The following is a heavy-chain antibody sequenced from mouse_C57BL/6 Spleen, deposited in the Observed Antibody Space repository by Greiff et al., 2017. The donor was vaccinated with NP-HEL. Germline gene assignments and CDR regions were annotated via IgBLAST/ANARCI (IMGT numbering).Heavy chain of an antibody. D-gene: IGHD1-1*01. CDR1: GYTFTSYW. Sequence: QVQLQQPGAELVKPGASVKLSCKASGYTFTSYWMHWVKQRPGQGLEWIGMIHPNSGSTNYNEKFKSKATLTVDKSSSTAYMQLSSLTSEDTAVYYCARYDYYGSDYWGQGTTLTVAS. J-gene: IGHJ2*01. CDR2: IHPNSGST. V-gene: IGHV1-64*01. CDR3: ARYDYYGSDY.